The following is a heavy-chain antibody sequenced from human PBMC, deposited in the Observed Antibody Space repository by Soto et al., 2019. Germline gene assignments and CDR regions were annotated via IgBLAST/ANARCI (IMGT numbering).Heavy chain of an antibody. CDR3: ARDGSERPATY. CDR2: IYQSGTT. J-gene: IGHJ4*02. V-gene: IGHV4-30-2*01. D-gene: IGHD3-10*01. Sequence: SETLSLTCDVSGDSISSGGYSWNWIRQTPGKGLEWIGNIYQSGTTDYNPSLKSRVTISVDTSKNQFSLKLNSVTAADTAVYYCARDGSERPATYWGQGILVTVS. CDR1: GDSISSGGYS.